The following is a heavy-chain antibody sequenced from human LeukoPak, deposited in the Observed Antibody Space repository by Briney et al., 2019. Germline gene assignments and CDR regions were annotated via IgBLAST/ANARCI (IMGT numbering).Heavy chain of an antibody. Sequence: SESLSLTCAVYGGSFSGYYWSWIRQPPGKGLEWIGEMNHSGSTNYNPSLKSRVTISVDTSKNQFSLKLSSVTAADTAVYYCARVGDSSGYYYYYYYYMDVWGKGTTVTISS. D-gene: IGHD3-22*01. CDR2: MNHSGST. V-gene: IGHV4-34*01. CDR3: ARVGDSSGYYYYYYYYMDV. J-gene: IGHJ6*03. CDR1: GGSFSGYY.